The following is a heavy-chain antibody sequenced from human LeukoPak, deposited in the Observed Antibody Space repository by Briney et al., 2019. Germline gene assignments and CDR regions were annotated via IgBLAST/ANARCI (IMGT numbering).Heavy chain of an antibody. CDR2: VGGSGVST. Sequence: PGGSLRLSCAASGFSFSGYAMSWVRQAPGKGLEWVSAVGGSGVSTYYADSVRGRFTVSRDNSKNTLSLQMNSLRAEDTALYYCAKAFYYDSSGRDAFDIWGQGTMVTVSS. CDR3: AKAFYYDSSGRDAFDI. V-gene: IGHV3-23*01. J-gene: IGHJ3*02. CDR1: GFSFSGYA. D-gene: IGHD3-22*01.